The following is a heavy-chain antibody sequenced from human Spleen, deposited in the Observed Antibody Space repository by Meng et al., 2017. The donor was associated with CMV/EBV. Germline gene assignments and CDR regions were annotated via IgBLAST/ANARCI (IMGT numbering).Heavy chain of an antibody. CDR2: ISGSGGST. D-gene: IGHD3-10*01. J-gene: IGHJ3*02. CDR3: AKGSVILWFGELLSGAFDI. CDR1: GFTFSSYA. Sequence: GGSLRLSCAASGFTFSSYAMSWVRQAPGKGLEWVSAISGSGGSTYYADSVKGRFTISRDNSKNTLYLQMNSLRAEDTAVYYCAKGSVILWFGELLSGAFDIWGQGTMVTVSS. V-gene: IGHV3-23*01.